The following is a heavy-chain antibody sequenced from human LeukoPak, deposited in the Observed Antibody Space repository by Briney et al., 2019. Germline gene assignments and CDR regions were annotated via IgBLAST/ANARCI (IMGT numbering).Heavy chain of an antibody. CDR1: GGSFSGYY. Sequence: SETLSLTCAVYGGSFSGYYWSWIRQPPGKGLEWIGEINQRGSTDYNPPLKSRVTISVDTSKNQFSLKLSSVTAADTAVYYCARGYGSGSYYKCWGQGTLVTVSS. V-gene: IGHV4-34*01. CDR2: INQRGST. D-gene: IGHD3-10*01. CDR3: ARGYGSGSYYKC. J-gene: IGHJ4*02.